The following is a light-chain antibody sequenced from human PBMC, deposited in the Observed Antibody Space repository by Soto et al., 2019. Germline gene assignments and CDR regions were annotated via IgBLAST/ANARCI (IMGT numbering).Light chain of an antibody. CDR3: SSYTTSSSWV. Sequence: HSALTQPASVSGSPGQSITISCTGTSSDVGAYNYVSWYQQHPGKAPKVMIYEVSNRPSGVSNRFSGSKSGNTASLTISGLQAEDEADYHCSSYTTSSSWVFGGGTKVTVL. V-gene: IGLV2-14*01. J-gene: IGLJ3*02. CDR2: EVS. CDR1: SSDVGAYNY.